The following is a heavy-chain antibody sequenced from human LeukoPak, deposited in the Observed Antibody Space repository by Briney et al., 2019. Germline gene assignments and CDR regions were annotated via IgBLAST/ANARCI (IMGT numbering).Heavy chain of an antibody. CDR1: GGSITSGRYY. CDR2: IYSSGNT. CDR3: ANLGKNY. J-gene: IGHJ4*02. V-gene: IGHV4-31*03. Sequence: KASETLFLTCTVSGGSITSGRYYWSWIRQHPGRGLEWIGYIYSSGNTYYSPSLQGRVSISVDTSKNQFSLKLSSVTAADTAVYYCANLGKNYWGQGTLVTVSS.